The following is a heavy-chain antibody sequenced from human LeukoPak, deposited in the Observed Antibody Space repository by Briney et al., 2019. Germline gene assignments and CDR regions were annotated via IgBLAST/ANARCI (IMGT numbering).Heavy chain of an antibody. V-gene: IGHV3-33*01. D-gene: IGHD4-17*01. CDR2: IWYDGSNK. J-gene: IGHJ4*02. CDR1: GFTFSSYG. CDR3: ARGYGGYEMSGSTYYFDY. Sequence: GGSLRLSCAASGFTFSSYGMHWVRQAPGKGLEWVAVIWYDGSNKYYAGSVKGRFTISRDNSKNTLYLQMNSLRAEDTAVYYCARGYGGYEMSGSTYYFDYWGQGTLVTVSS.